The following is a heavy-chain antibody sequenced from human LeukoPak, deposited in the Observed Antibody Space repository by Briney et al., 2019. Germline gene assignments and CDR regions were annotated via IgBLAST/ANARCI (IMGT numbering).Heavy chain of an antibody. CDR2: INPSGGST. D-gene: IGHD2-2*01. Sequence: ASVKVSCKASGYTFTRYYVHWVRQAPGQGLEWMGIINPSGGSTAYAQKFQGRVTMTRDMSTSTASMELSSLRSEDTAVYYCARDGGYCSSTSCYDYWFDPWGQGTLVTVSS. CDR1: GYTFTRYY. J-gene: IGHJ5*02. V-gene: IGHV1-46*01. CDR3: ARDGGYCSSTSCYDYWFDP.